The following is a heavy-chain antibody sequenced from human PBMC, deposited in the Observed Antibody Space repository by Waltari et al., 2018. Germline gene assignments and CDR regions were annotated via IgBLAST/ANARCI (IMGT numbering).Heavy chain of an antibody. CDR1: GFPFINAW. V-gene: IGHV3-15*02. CDR3: TQDPLSLY. Sequence: EAQLVESGGTLVKPGGSLKLSCVASGFPFINAWMGWVRQVPGKGLEWVGRIRSNSDGGRADYAAPVKGRFSISRDDSRNTLFLQMNGLTSDDTGIYFCTQDPLSLYWGQGTLVTVSS. CDR2: IRSNSDGGRA. J-gene: IGHJ4*02.